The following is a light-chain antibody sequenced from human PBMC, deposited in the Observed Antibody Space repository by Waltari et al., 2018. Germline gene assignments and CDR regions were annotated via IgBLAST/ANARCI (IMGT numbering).Light chain of an antibody. J-gene: IGKJ2*02. CDR1: QSVLYSSNNKNY. V-gene: IGKV4-1*01. Sequence: VMTQSPDSLAVSLGERATINCKSSQSVLYSSNNKNYLAWYQQKPGQPPKLLIYWASTRESGVPDRFSGSGSGTDFTLTISSLQAEDVAVYYCHQYYTTPCTFGQGTKLEIK. CDR3: HQYYTTPCT. CDR2: WAS.